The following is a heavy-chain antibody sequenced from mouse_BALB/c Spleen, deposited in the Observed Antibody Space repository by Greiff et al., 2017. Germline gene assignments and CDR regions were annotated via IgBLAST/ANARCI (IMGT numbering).Heavy chain of an antibody. Sequence: QVQLKESGPELVRPGESVKISCKGSGYTFTDYAMHWVKQSHAKSLEWIGVISIYYDNTNYNQKFKGKATMTVDKSSSTAYMELARLTSEDSAIYYCARSGYDYAMDYWGQGTSVTVSS. V-gene: IGHV1-67*01. CDR3: ARSGYDYAMDY. D-gene: IGHD2-2*01. CDR1: GYTFTDYA. J-gene: IGHJ4*01. CDR2: ISIYYDNT.